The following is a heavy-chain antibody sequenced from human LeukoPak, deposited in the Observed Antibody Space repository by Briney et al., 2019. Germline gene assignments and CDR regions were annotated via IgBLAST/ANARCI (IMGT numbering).Heavy chain of an antibody. Sequence: PGGSLRLSCAASGFTFSSYVMNWVRQAPGKGLEWVSVMSGGGGSTNYADSVKGRFTIIRDNSKNTLFLQMNSLRAEDTAVYYCAKGGYCSSTSCYVGWFDPWGQGTLVTVSS. D-gene: IGHD2-2*01. CDR1: GFTFSSYV. CDR3: AKGGYCSSTSCYVGWFDP. CDR2: MSGGGGST. J-gene: IGHJ5*02. V-gene: IGHV3-23*01.